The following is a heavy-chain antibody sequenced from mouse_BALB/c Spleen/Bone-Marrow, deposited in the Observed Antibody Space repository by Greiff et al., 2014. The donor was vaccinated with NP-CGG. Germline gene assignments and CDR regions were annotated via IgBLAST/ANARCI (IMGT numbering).Heavy chain of an antibody. CDR2: IIPSNDVT. J-gene: IGHJ4*01. CDR3: ARKRGGVMDY. V-gene: IGHV1-14*01. CDR1: GYTFTSYV. Sequence: VQLQQSGPELVKPGASVKMSCKASGYTFTSYVMHWVKKKPGQGLEWIGYIIPSNDVTKYNEKFKGKATLTSDKSSSTAYMELSSLTSEDSAVYYCARKRGGVMDYWGPGTSVTVSS.